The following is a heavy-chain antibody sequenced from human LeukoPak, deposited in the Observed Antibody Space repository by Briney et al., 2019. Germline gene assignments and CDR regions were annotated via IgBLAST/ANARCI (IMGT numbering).Heavy chain of an antibody. D-gene: IGHD5-18*01. CDR3: ARGRKYTSGYRVTELGSGYSDY. CDR1: GGSISSYY. J-gene: IGHJ4*02. V-gene: IGHV4-59*01. Sequence: PSETLSLTCTVSGGSISSYYWSWIRQPPGKGLEWIGDIYYSGTTNYNPHLKSRGGMSVDTTKNHFSLKLSSVSAADAAVYYCARGRKYTSGYRVTELGSGYSDYWGQGTLVTVSS. CDR2: IYYSGTT.